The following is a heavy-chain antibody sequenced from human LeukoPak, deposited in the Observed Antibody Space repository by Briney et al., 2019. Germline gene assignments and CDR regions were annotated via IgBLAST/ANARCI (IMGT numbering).Heavy chain of an antibody. CDR3: ARDARGSTGTYDYFDY. CDR2: IQASGNT. CDR1: GGSISSGNYY. J-gene: IGHJ4*02. D-gene: IGHD1-14*01. V-gene: IGHV4-61*02. Sequence: SETLSLTCTVSGGSISSGNYYWSWIRQPAGKGLEWIGRIQASGNTNSNPSLKSRGTMSMDTSKNQFSLTLTSVTAEDTAVYYCARDARGSTGTYDYFDYWGQGTLVTVSS.